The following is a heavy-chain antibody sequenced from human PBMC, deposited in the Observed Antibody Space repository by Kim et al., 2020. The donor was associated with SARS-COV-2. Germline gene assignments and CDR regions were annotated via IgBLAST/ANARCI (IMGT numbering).Heavy chain of an antibody. Sequence: ESVKGRCTSAREKSKNTLYRQMNSVGAEDTAVYYCAKDWDSSGYDLLDYWGQGTLVTVSS. J-gene: IGHJ4*02. CDR3: AKDWDSSGYDLLDY. V-gene: IGHV3-23*01. D-gene: IGHD3-22*01.